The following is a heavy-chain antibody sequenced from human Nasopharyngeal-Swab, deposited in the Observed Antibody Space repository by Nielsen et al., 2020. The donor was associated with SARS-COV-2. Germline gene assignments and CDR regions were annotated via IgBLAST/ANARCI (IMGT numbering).Heavy chain of an antibody. CDR1: GGSISSSSYY. V-gene: IGHV4-39*01. Sequence: SETLSLTCTVSGGSISSSSYYWGWIRQPPGKGLEWIGSIYYSGSTYYNPSLKSRVTISVDTSKNQFSLKLSSVTAADTAVYCCARHQYLWFGELFDAFDIWGQGTMVTVSS. J-gene: IGHJ3*02. CDR2: IYYSGST. D-gene: IGHD3-10*01. CDR3: ARHQYLWFGELFDAFDI.